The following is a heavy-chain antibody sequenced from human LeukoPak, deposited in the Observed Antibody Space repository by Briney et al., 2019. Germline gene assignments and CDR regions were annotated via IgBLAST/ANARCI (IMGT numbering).Heavy chain of an antibody. CDR2: ISSSSSYI. CDR1: GFTFSSYS. D-gene: IGHD3-3*01. J-gene: IGHJ4*02. V-gene: IGHV3-21*01. CDR3: ASRIFGVVTGDY. Sequence: GGSLRLSCAASGFTFSSYSMNWVRQAPGKGLEWVSSISSSSSYIHYADSVKGRFTISRDNAKNSLYLQMNSLRAEDTAVYYCASRIFGVVTGDYWGQGTLVTVSS.